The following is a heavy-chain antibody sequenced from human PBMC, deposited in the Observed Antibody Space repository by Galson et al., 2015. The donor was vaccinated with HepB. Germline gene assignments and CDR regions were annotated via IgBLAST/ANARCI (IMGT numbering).Heavy chain of an antibody. Sequence: SVKVSCKASGSAFTGYYMHWVRQAPGQGLEWMGWINPNSGGTNYAQKFQGRVTMTRDTSISTAYMELSRLRSDGTAVYYCARAPNYCSSTSCYLHFDYWGQGTLVTVSS. CDR1: GSAFTGYY. J-gene: IGHJ4*02. V-gene: IGHV1-2*02. CDR2: INPNSGGT. CDR3: ARAPNYCSSTSCYLHFDY. D-gene: IGHD2-2*01.